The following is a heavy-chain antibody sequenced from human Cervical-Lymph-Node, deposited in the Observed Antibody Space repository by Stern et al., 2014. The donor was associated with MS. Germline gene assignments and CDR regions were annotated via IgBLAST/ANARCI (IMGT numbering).Heavy chain of an antibody. J-gene: IGHJ6*02. CDR1: GDTFTNYY. Sequence: MQLVESGAEVKKPGASVKVSCKASGDTFTNYYIHWVRQAPGQGLEWMGIINPSDGSTGHAPKFQGRLSMTSDTSTSTVYMELSSLISEDTAVYYCARKLPPDTPMTDYYYGLDVWGQGTTVTVSS. CDR3: ARKLPPDTPMTDYYYGLDV. CDR2: INPSDGST. V-gene: IGHV1-46*01. D-gene: IGHD5-18*01.